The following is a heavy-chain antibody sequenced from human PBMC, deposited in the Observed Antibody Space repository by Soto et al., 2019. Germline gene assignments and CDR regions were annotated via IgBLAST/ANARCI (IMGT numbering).Heavy chain of an antibody. D-gene: IGHD3-10*01. Sequence: QLQLQESGPGLVKPSETLSLTCTVSGGSISSSSYYWGWIRQPPGKGLEWIGSIYYSGNTYYNPSLKSRXXIXVXMSKNQFSLKLSSVTAADTAVYYCASLTVLLHWFDPWGQGTLVTVSS. J-gene: IGHJ5*02. CDR2: IYYSGNT. CDR3: ASLTVLLHWFDP. CDR1: GGSISSSSYY. V-gene: IGHV4-39*01.